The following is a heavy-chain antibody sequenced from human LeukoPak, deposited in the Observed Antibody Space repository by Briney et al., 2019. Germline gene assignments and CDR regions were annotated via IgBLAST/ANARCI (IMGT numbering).Heavy chain of an antibody. D-gene: IGHD3-3*01. CDR2: INPSGGST. CDR3: AREKDDFWSGYWHYYMDV. J-gene: IGHJ6*03. CDR1: GYTFTSYY. V-gene: IGHV1-46*01. Sequence: ASVKVSCKASGYTFTSYYMHWVRQAPGQGLEWMGIINPSGGSTSYAQKFQGRVTMTRDMSTSTVYMELSSLRSEDTAVYYCAREKDDFWSGYWHYYMDVWGKGTTVTVS.